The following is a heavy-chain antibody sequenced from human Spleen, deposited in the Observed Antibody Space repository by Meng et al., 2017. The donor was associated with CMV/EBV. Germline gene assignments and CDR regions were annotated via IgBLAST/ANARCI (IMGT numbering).Heavy chain of an antibody. CDR1: GNSIRSSSYY. V-gene: IGHV4-39*07. J-gene: IGHJ4*02. CDR2: INHSGST. CDR3: ARSLGDIVVVPAAYYFDY. Sequence: SETLSLTCTLSGNSIRSSSYYWGWIRQPPGKGLEWIGEINHSGSTNYNPSLKSRVTISVDTSKNQFSLKLSSVTAADTAVYYCARSLGDIVVVPAAYYFDYWGQGTLVTVSS. D-gene: IGHD2-2*01.